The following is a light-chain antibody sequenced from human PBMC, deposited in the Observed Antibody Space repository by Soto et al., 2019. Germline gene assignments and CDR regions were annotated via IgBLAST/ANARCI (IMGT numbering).Light chain of an antibody. Sequence: DIVMTQSPLSLPVTPGEPAAISCRSSQSLLHKNGFNYLDWYLQKPGQSPQLLIFLGSNRASGVPDGFSGSGSGTEFTLKITRVEAEDVGVYYCMQGLQTPQTFGQGTKVEI. J-gene: IGKJ1*01. CDR1: QSLLHKNGFNY. CDR3: MQGLQTPQT. V-gene: IGKV2-28*01. CDR2: LGS.